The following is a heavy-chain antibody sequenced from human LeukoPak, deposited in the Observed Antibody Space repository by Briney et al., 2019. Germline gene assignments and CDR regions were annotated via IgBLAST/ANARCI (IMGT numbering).Heavy chain of an antibody. V-gene: IGHV3-13*01. J-gene: IGHJ6*03. CDR1: GFTFGSYD. Sequence: GGSLRLSCAASGFTFGSYDMHWVRQATGKGLEWVSAIGTAGDTYYPGSVKGRFTISRENAKNSLYLQMDSLGVGDTAVYYCARESSGYTSRYMDVWGKGTTVTVSS. CDR3: ARESSGYTSRYMDV. CDR2: IGTAGDT. D-gene: IGHD3-22*01.